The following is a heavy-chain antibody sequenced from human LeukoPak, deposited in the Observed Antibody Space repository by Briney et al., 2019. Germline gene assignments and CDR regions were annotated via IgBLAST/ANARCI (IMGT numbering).Heavy chain of an antibody. J-gene: IGHJ2*01. CDR2: INAGDGNT. CDR1: GYTFTSYA. V-gene: IGHV1-3*01. Sequence: ASVKVSCKASGYTFTSYAMHWVRQAPGQRLEWMGWINAGDGNTKYSQKFQGRVTITRDTSASTAYMELSSLRSEDTAVYYCARWGFSPHWYFDLWGRGTLVTVSS. CDR3: ARWGFSPHWYFDL. D-gene: IGHD3-3*01.